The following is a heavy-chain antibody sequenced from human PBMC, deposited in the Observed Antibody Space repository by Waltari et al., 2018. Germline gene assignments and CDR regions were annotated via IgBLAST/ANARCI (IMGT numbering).Heavy chain of an antibody. Sequence: QVQLVESGGGVVQPGRSRRLSCVACGFTLRSYYMHWVRQAPGKGLEWVAVTSYDGSRNYYADSVKGRFTISRDNSKNTLYLQMNSLTFEDTAVYYCVRAGLGLLDFVLDYWGQGTLVRVSS. CDR3: VRAGLGLLDFVLDY. CDR1: GFTLRSYY. D-gene: IGHD3-3*02. V-gene: IGHV3-30*01. CDR2: TSYDGSRN. J-gene: IGHJ4*02.